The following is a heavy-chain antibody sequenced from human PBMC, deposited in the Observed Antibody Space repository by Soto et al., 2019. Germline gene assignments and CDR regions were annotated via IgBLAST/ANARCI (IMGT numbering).Heavy chain of an antibody. D-gene: IGHD2-8*01. CDR3: ARGLPYCTSASCYNF. CDR1: GYTFTDFD. J-gene: IGHJ4*02. CDR2: MNPNSVNT. Sequence: ASVKVSCKTSGYTFTDFDINWVRQATGQGPEWMGWMNPNSVNTGYAQRFQGRVTMTRDTSISTAYMELSSLTSEDTAVYYCARGLPYCTSASCYNFWGQGTLVTVSS. V-gene: IGHV1-8*01.